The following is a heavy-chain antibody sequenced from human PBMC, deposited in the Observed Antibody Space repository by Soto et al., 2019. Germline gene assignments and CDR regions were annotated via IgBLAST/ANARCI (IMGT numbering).Heavy chain of an antibody. CDR1: GGSISSGGYY. D-gene: IGHD3-10*01. V-gene: IGHV4-31*03. J-gene: IGHJ6*02. Sequence: PSETLSLTCTVSGGSISSGGYYWTWIRQHPGKGLEWIAYIYHSGYTFYNPSLKSRVTISVDTSKNQFSLKLSSVTAADTAVYYCARDFHPNYGSGPGYYYYGMDVWGQGTTVTVSS. CDR3: ARDFHPNYGSGPGYYYYGMDV. CDR2: IYHSGYT.